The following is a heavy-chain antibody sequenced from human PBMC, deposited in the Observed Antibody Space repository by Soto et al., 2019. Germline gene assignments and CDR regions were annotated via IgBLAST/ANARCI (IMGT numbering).Heavy chain of an antibody. CDR3: TTFRYFYDSSGYYLWDF. CDR2: IKSKTDGGTT. Sequence: GGSLRLSCAASGFTFSDAWMNWVRQAPGKGLEWVGRIKSKTDGGTTDYAAPVKGRFTISRDDSKNTLYLQMNSLKTEDTAVYFCTTFRYFYDSSGYYLWDFWGQGTLVTVSS. V-gene: IGHV3-15*07. D-gene: IGHD3-22*01. CDR1: GFTFSDAW. J-gene: IGHJ4*02.